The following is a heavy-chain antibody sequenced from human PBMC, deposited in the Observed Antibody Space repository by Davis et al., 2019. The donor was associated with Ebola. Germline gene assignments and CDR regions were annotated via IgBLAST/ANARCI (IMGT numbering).Heavy chain of an antibody. CDR3: ATRGP. V-gene: IGHV3-NL1*01. CDR1: GFTFSGSA. CDR2: VHSVSGI. J-gene: IGHJ5*02. D-gene: IGHD3-10*01. Sequence: GGSLRLSFAASGFTFSGSAMHWVRQAPGKGLEWLSMVHSVSGIFYADSVRGRFTIYTDTSKNTLFLQMNSLRVDDTAVYYCATRGPWGQGTLVTVSS.